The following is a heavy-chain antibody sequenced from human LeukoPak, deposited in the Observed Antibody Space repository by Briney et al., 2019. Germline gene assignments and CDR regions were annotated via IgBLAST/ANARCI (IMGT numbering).Heavy chain of an antibody. CDR2: IYTSGST. D-gene: IGHD1-26*01. Sequence: SETLSLTCTVSGGSISSYYWSWIRQPAGKGLEWIGRIYTSGSTNYNPSLKSRVTMSVDTSKNQFSLKLSSVTAADTAVYYCARDASVVGAANYYFDYWGQGTLVTVSS. CDR1: GGSISSYY. V-gene: IGHV4-4*07. CDR3: ARDASVVGAANYYFDY. J-gene: IGHJ4*02.